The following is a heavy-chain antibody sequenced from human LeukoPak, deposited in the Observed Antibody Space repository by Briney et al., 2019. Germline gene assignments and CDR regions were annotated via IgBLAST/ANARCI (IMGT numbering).Heavy chain of an antibody. CDR1: GYTFTSYD. CDR3: ALGYYDSSGDAFDI. J-gene: IGHJ3*02. V-gene: IGHV1-8*01. D-gene: IGHD3-22*01. CDR2: MNPNSGNT. Sequence: GASVKVSCKASGYTFTSYDINWVRQATGQGLEWMGWMNPNSGNTGYAQKFRGRVTVTRNTSISTAYMELSSLRSEDTAVYYCALGYYDSSGDAFDIWGQGTMVTVSS.